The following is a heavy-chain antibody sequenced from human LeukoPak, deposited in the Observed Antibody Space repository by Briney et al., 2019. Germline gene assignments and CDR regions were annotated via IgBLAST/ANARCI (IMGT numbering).Heavy chain of an antibody. V-gene: IGHV3-23*01. CDR3: AKGNGDYTLDY. Sequence: GGSLRLSCAASGFTFSTYWMSWVRQAPGKGLEWVSAISGSGGSTYYADSVKGRFTISRDNSKNTLYLQMNSLRAEDTAVYYCAKGNGDYTLDYWGQGTLVTVSS. CDR1: GFTFSTYW. D-gene: IGHD4-17*01. J-gene: IGHJ4*02. CDR2: ISGSGGST.